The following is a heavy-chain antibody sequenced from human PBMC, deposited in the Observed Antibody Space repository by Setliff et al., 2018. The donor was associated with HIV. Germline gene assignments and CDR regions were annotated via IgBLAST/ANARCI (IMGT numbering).Heavy chain of an antibody. Sequence: SETLSLTCSVSGDSISGGGYFWSWIRQHPGKGLEWIGTIYYTGTTYYNPSLKSRLTLSVDTSNNQFSLKLASVTAADTAVYYCVRVPRVTSGRNFFDFWGQGTLVTVSS. D-gene: IGHD7-27*01. J-gene: IGHJ4*02. CDR1: GDSISGGGYF. V-gene: IGHV4-31*03. CDR2: IYYTGTT. CDR3: VRVPRVTSGRNFFDF.